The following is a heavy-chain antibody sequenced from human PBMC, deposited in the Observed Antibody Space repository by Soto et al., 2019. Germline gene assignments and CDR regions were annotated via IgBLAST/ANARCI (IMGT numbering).Heavy chain of an antibody. Sequence: QVQLVQSGAEGRKPGSSVKVSCKASGGTFSRHAISWVRQAPGQVLEWMGGIIPIFGTANHAQKFQGRVTIIADESTSTVYMELRSLRSEDTAIYYCARGWGYDSTDYYYAYWGQGTLVIVSS. CDR1: GGTFSRHA. CDR2: IIPIFGTA. J-gene: IGHJ4*02. CDR3: ARGWGYDSTDYYYAY. V-gene: IGHV1-69*01. D-gene: IGHD3-22*01.